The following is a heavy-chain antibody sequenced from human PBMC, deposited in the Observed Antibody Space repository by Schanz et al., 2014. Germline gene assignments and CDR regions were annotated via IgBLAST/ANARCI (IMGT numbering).Heavy chain of an antibody. Sequence: EVQLLESGGGLVQPGGSLRLSCTASGFTFSSYSMNWVRQAPGKGLEWVSSFNDGGVNKYYADSVKGRFTISSDNSKSTLYLQMNSLRAEDTAVYYCAKGRFGELSAFDIWGQGTMVTVSS. CDR2: FNDGGVNK. J-gene: IGHJ3*02. V-gene: IGHV3-23*01. CDR1: GFTFSSYS. D-gene: IGHD3-10*01. CDR3: AKGRFGELSAFDI.